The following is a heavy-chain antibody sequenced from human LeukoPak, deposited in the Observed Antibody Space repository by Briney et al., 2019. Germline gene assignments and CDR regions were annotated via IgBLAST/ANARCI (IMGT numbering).Heavy chain of an antibody. CDR3: ATTLNIATPGHL. Sequence: GGSLRLSCVASGFAFSDYWMSWVRQAPGKGLEWVANIKSDESERFFLDSVKGRFTISRDNAKNSVYLHMSSLRAEDTGVYYCATTLNIATPGHLWGQGALVTVSS. CDR2: IKSDESER. V-gene: IGHV3-7*01. J-gene: IGHJ4*02. D-gene: IGHD6-13*01. CDR1: GFAFSDYW.